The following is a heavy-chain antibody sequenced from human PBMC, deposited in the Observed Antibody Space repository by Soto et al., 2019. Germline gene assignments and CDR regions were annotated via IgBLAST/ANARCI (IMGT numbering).Heavy chain of an antibody. V-gene: IGHV4-31*03. Sequence: QVQLQESGPGLVKPSQTLSLTCTVSGGSISSGGYYWSWIRQHPGKGLEWIGYIYYSGSTYYNPSLTSRVTISEDTYKNQFSLKLSSVTAADTAVYYCAGSDYYDTSGYYYRVDYWGQGTLVTVSS. CDR3: AGSDYYDTSGYYYRVDY. D-gene: IGHD3-22*01. CDR2: IYYSGST. CDR1: GGSISSGGYY. J-gene: IGHJ4*02.